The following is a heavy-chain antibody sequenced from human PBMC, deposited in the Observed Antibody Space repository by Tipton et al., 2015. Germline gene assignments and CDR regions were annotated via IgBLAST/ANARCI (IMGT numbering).Heavy chain of an antibody. J-gene: IGHJ4*02. CDR2: INHSGST. D-gene: IGHD4-17*01. Sequence: TLSLTCAVYGGSFSGYYWNWIRQPPGKGLEWIGEINHSGSTNYNPSLKSRVIISVDTSKNQISLTVTSVTAADTAVYYCARSRYTVTPDSWGQGTLVTVSS. V-gene: IGHV4-34*01. CDR1: GGSFSGYY. CDR3: ARSRYTVTPDS.